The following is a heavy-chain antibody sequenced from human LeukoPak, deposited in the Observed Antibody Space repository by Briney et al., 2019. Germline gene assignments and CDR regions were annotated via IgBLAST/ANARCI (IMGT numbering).Heavy chain of an antibody. V-gene: IGHV4-4*07. CDR1: GGSISSYY. CDR3: ARDRDPMDIVVVPAAPFDY. Sequence: PSETLSLTCTVSGGSISSYYWSWIRQPAGKGLEWIGRIYTSGSTNYNPSLKSRVTMSVDTSKNQFSLKLSSVTAADTAVYYCARDRDPMDIVVVPAAPFDYWGQGTLVTVSS. D-gene: IGHD2-2*03. CDR2: IYTSGST. J-gene: IGHJ4*02.